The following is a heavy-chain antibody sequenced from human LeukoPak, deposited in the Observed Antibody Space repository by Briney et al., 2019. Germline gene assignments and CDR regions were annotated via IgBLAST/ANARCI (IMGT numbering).Heavy chain of an antibody. Sequence: GGSLRLSCSASGFTFSRYAMHWVRQAPGKGLEYVSGINDNGGRTHYGDSVKGRFSISRDNSKNTLHLQMSTLRAEDTALYYCMKDVGGSYAFDYWGQGILVTVAS. V-gene: IGHV3-64D*09. CDR3: MKDVGGSYAFDY. D-gene: IGHD1-26*01. J-gene: IGHJ4*02. CDR2: INDNGGRT. CDR1: GFTFSRYA.